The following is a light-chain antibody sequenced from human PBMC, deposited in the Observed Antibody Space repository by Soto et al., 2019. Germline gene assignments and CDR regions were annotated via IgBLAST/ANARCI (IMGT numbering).Light chain of an antibody. CDR3: QKYNSAPYT. CDR1: QDITNY. V-gene: IGKV1-27*01. Sequence: DIQMTQYPSSLSASVGDRVTITCRASQDITNYLAWYLQRPGRVPKLLMYAVSTLHSGVPSRFSGSGSGTEFTLTISSLQPEDVATYYCQKYNSAPYTFGQGTRLEIK. CDR2: AVS. J-gene: IGKJ2*01.